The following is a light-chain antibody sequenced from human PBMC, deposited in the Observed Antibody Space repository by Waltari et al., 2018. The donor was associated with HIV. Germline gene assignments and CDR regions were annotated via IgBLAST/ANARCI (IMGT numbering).Light chain of an antibody. Sequence: SYDLTQPPSLSVSPGQTCSVPCSGDKLGDTYVCWYQQTPGRSPCLLIFEDTKRPSGIPARFSASNSGDTATLTISGTQPLDEADYYCQAWGTSTAVFGTGTRVTVL. CDR1: KLGDTY. CDR3: QAWGTSTAV. J-gene: IGLJ1*01. CDR2: EDT. V-gene: IGLV3-1*01.